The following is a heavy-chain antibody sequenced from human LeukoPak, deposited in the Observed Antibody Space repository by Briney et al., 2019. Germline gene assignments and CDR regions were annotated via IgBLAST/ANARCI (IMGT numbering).Heavy chain of an antibody. J-gene: IGHJ5*02. CDR1: GFTFSSYS. CDR2: ISSSSSYI. V-gene: IGHV3-21*01. D-gene: IGHD1-14*01. CDR3: AREEMGGTTRSGALT. Sequence: GGSLRLSFAASGFTFSSYSMNWVRQAPGKGLEWVSSISSSSSYIYYADSVKGRFTISRDNAKNSLYLQMNSLRAEDTAVYYCAREEMGGTTRSGALTWGQGTLVTVSS.